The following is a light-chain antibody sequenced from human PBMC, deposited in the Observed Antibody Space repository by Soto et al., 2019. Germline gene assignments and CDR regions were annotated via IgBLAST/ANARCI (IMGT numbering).Light chain of an antibody. J-gene: IGLJ2*01. CDR3: AAWDDSLNGVV. CDR2: SNT. CDR1: SSNIGSHT. V-gene: IGLV1-44*01. Sequence: QSVLTQPPSASGTPGQTIALSCSGGSSNIGSHTVNWYQQLPGTAPRLLIYSNTQRPSGVPDRFSGSKSGTSASLAISGLQSEYEGDYYCAAWDDSLNGVVFGGGTKVT.